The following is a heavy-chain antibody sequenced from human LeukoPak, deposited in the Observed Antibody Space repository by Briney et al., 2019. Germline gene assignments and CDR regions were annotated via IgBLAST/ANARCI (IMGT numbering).Heavy chain of an antibody. D-gene: IGHD3-10*01. CDR3: ATYGLLLWFGELSPPYNYYYYGMDV. V-gene: IGHV1-24*01. Sequence: GASVKVSCEVSGYTLTELSMHWVRQAPGKGLEWMGGFDPEDGETIYAQKFQGRVTMTEDTSTDTAYMELSSLRSEDTAVYYCATYGLLLWFGELSPPYNYYYYGMDVWGQGTTVTASS. J-gene: IGHJ6*02. CDR2: FDPEDGET. CDR1: GYTLTELS.